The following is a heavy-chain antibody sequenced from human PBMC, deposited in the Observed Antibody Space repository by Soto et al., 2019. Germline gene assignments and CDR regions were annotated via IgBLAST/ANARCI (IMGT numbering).Heavy chain of an antibody. J-gene: IGHJ3*02. CDR2: IIPIFGTA. CDR3: ARDRYYYILTGSTPGAFDI. Sequence: GASVKVSCKASGGTFSSYAISWVRQAPGQGLEWMGGIIPIFGTANYAQKFQGRVTITADESTSTAYMELSSLRSEDTAVYFCARDRYYYILTGSTPGAFDIWGQGTMVTVSS. V-gene: IGHV1-69*13. CDR1: GGTFSSYA. D-gene: IGHD3-9*01.